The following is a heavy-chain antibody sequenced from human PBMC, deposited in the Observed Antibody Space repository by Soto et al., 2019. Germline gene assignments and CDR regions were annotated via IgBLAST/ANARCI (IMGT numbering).Heavy chain of an antibody. CDR1: GYTFTGYY. D-gene: IGHD6-6*01. V-gene: IGHV1-2*04. CDR3: ARSQSIAARPGGWWFDP. CDR2: INPNSGGT. Sequence: ASVKVSCKASGYTFTGYYMHWVRQAPGQGLEWMGWINPNSGGTNYAQKFQGWVTMTRDTSISTAYMELSRLRSDDTAVYYCARSQSIAARPGGWWFDPWGQGTLVTVSS. J-gene: IGHJ5*02.